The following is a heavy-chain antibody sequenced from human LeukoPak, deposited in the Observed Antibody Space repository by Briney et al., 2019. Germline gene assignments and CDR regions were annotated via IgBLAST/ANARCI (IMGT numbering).Heavy chain of an antibody. D-gene: IGHD3-22*01. CDR2: IIPILGIA. Sequence: GASVKVSCKASGGTFSSYAISWVRQAPGQGLEWMGRIIPILGIANYAQKFQGRVTITADKSTSTAYMELSSLRSEDTAVYYCARSSSGYAGLGVIANPWGQGTLVTVSS. CDR1: GGTFSSYA. J-gene: IGHJ5*02. CDR3: ARSSSGYAGLGVIANP. V-gene: IGHV1-69*04.